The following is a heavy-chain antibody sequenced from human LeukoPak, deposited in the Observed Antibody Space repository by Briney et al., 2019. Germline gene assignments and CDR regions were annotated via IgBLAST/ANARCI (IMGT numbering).Heavy chain of an antibody. D-gene: IGHD3-10*01. J-gene: IGHJ3*02. Sequence: GGSLRLSCAASGFTFSSYSMNWVRQAPGKGLEWASSIIISSSYIYYADSVKGRFTISRDNAKNSLYLQMNSLRAEDTAVYYCARDHETVWFGESHAFDIWGQGTMVTVSS. V-gene: IGHV3-21*01. CDR3: ARDHETVWFGESHAFDI. CDR1: GFTFSSYS. CDR2: IIISSSYI.